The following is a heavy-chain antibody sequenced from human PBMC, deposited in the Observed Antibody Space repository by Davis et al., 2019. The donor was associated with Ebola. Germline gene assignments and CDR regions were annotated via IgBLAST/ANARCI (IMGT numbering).Heavy chain of an antibody. J-gene: IGHJ4*02. Sequence: GESLKISCAASGFTFSSYAMHWVRQAPGKGLEWVAVISYDGSNKYYADSVKGRFTISRDNSKNTLYLQMNSLRAEDTAVYYCATGYYFDYWGQGTLVTVSS. CDR2: ISYDGSNK. V-gene: IGHV3-30-3*01. CDR3: ATGYYFDY. D-gene: IGHD1-14*01. CDR1: GFTFSSYA.